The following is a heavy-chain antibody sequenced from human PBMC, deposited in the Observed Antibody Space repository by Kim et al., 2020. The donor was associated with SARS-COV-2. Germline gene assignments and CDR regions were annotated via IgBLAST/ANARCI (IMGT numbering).Heavy chain of an antibody. J-gene: IGHJ4*02. CDR3: ARGPYSSGWYSDFDY. Sequence: SVKVSCKASGGTFSSYAISWVRQAPGQGLEWMGGIIPIFGTAHYAQKFQGRVTITADESTSTAYMELSSLRSEDTAMYYCARGPYSSGWYSDFDYWGQGTLVTVSS. D-gene: IGHD6-19*01. V-gene: IGHV1-69*13. CDR2: IIPIFGTA. CDR1: GGTFSSYA.